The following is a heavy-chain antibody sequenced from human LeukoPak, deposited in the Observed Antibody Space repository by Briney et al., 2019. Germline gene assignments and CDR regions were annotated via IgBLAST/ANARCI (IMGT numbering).Heavy chain of an antibody. Sequence: GGSLRLSCAASGFIFSNYGMHWVRQAPGKGLEWVAVIWYDGSNKYYADSVKGRFTISRDNAKNTLYVQMNSLRAEDTAVYYCAREGHDSSGYYFFDYWGQGTLVTVSS. V-gene: IGHV3-33*01. CDR1: GFIFSNYG. D-gene: IGHD3-22*01. J-gene: IGHJ4*02. CDR2: IWYDGSNK. CDR3: AREGHDSSGYYFFDY.